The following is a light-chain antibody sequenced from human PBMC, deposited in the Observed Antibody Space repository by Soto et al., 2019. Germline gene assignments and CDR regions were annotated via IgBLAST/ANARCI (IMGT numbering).Light chain of an antibody. V-gene: IGLV1-47*01. CDR2: RNN. J-gene: IGLJ3*02. CDR1: SSKIGSNY. Sequence: SVLTQPPSASGTPGQRVTISCSGSSSKIGSNYVYWYQQLPGTAPKLLIYRNNQRPSGVPDRFSGSKSGTSASLAISGFRSEDEADYYCAAWDDSLSGPVFGGGTKVTVL. CDR3: AAWDDSLSGPV.